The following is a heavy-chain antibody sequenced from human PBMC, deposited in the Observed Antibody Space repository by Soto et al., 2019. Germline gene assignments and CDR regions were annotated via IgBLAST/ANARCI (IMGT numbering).Heavy chain of an antibody. CDR2: ITSNSIYK. Sequence: EVQLVESGGGLVKPGGSLRLSCAASGFTFSDYDMTWVRQAPGKGLEWVSSITSNSIYKYSADSLKGRFTISRDNATNTLFLQLNSLRAEDTAVYYCARDLSGANYYYHGLDVGGQGTTVTVSS. CDR3: ARDLSGANYYYHGLDV. V-gene: IGHV3-21*01. CDR1: GFTFSDYD. J-gene: IGHJ6*02.